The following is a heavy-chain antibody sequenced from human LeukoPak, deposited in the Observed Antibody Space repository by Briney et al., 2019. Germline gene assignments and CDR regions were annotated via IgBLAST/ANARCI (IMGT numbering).Heavy chain of an antibody. D-gene: IGHD1-26*01. CDR1: GFTFSSYS. CDR2: ISSSSSSI. V-gene: IGHV3-48*02. Sequence: GGSLRLSCAASGFTFSSYSMNWVRQAPGKGLEWVSYISSSSSSIYYADSVKGRFTISRDNAKNSLNLQMNSLRDEDTAAYYCAPSGSYAYFDYWGQGTLVTVSS. J-gene: IGHJ4*02. CDR3: APSGSYAYFDY.